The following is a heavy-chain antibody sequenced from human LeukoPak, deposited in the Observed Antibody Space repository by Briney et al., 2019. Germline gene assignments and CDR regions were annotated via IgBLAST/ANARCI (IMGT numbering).Heavy chain of an antibody. CDR1: GGSIGSYY. J-gene: IGHJ2*01. Sequence: PSETLSLTCTVSGGSIGSYYWSWMRQPPGKGLEWIGYIYYSGSTNYNTPLKSRVTISVDTSKNQFSLKPSSVTAADTAVYYCARMVGPRYFDLWGRGTLVTVSS. CDR2: IYYSGST. V-gene: IGHV4-59*08. CDR3: ARMVGPRYFDL. D-gene: IGHD1-26*01.